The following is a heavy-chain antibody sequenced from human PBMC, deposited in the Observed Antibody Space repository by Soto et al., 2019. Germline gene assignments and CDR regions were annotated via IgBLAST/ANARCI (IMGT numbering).Heavy chain of an antibody. CDR1: GYTFTDYA. V-gene: IGHV1-18*01. CDR2: INPFNGNT. J-gene: IGHJ1*01. CDR3: ARRVPIFGGPRNLYH. Sequence: QVQLVQSGAEVKKPGASVKVSCRASGYTFTDYAVTWVRQAPGQGLEWMGWINPFNGNTKSAHKYKDRVTMTTDTSTTTAYMELRTLTSDETVVYYCARRVPIFGGPRNLYHWGQGTLVSFCS. D-gene: IGHD3-16*01.